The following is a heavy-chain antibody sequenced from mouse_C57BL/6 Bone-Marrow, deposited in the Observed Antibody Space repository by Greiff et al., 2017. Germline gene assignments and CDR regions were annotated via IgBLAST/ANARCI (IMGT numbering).Heavy chain of an antibody. V-gene: IGHV1-61*01. CDR2: IYPSDSET. D-gene: IGHD4-1*01. Sequence: QVQLQQPGAELVRPGSSVKLSCKASGYTFTSYWMDWVKQRPGQGLEWIGNIYPSDSETHYNQKFKDKATLTVDKSSSTAYMQLSSLTSEDSAVYYCASFTGTSEAMDYWGQGTSVTVSS. J-gene: IGHJ4*01. CDR1: GYTFTSYW. CDR3: ASFTGTSEAMDY.